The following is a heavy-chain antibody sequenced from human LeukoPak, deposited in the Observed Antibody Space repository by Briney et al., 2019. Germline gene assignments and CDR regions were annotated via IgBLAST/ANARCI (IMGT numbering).Heavy chain of an antibody. J-gene: IGHJ4*02. V-gene: IGHV1-69*13. CDR2: IIPIFGTA. D-gene: IGHD2-21*02. CDR1: GGTFSSYA. CDR3: ARGDDVVVTAPFDY. Sequence: SVKVSCKASGGTFSSYAISWVRQAPGQGLEWMGGIIPIFGTANYAQKFQGRVTITADESTSTAYMELSRLRSEDTAVYYCARGDDVVVTAPFDYWGQGTLVTVSS.